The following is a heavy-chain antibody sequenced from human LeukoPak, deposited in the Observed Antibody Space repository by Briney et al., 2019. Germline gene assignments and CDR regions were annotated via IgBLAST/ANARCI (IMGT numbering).Heavy chain of an antibody. J-gene: IGHJ4*02. CDR2: ISSSSSYI. CDR3: ARSTGTTDLLDY. Sequence: PGGSLRLSCAASGFTFSSYSMNWVRQAQGPGLELVSSISSSSSYIYYADSVKGRFTISRDNAKNSLYLQMNSLRAEDTAVYYCARSTGTTDLLDYWGQGTLVTVSS. V-gene: IGHV3-21*01. CDR1: GFTFSSYS. D-gene: IGHD1-1*01.